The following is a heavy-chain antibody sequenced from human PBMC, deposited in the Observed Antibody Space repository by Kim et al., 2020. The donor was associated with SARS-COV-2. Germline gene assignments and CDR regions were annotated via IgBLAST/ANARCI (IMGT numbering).Heavy chain of an antibody. Sequence: ASVKVSCKASGYTFTSYAMHWVRQAPGQRLEWMGWINAGNGNTKYSQKFQGRVTITRDTSASTAYMELSSLRSEDTAVYYCARDKSPSYDFWSPMDVWGQGTTVTVSS. CDR3: ARDKSPSYDFWSPMDV. V-gene: IGHV1-3*01. J-gene: IGHJ6*02. CDR1: GYTFTSYA. CDR2: INAGNGNT. D-gene: IGHD3-3*01.